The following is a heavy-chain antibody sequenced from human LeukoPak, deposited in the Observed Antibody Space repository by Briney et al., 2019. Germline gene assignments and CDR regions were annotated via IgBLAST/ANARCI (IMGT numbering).Heavy chain of an antibody. J-gene: IGHJ4*02. D-gene: IGHD3-10*01. Sequence: PSETLSLTCAVYGGSFSGYYWSWIRQPPGKGLEWIGEINHSGSTNYNPSLKSRVTISVDTSKNQFSLKLSSVTAADTAVYYCAKDQMGYYYGSGSNFDYWGQGTLVTVSS. CDR3: AKDQMGYYYGSGSNFDY. CDR1: GGSFSGYY. V-gene: IGHV4-34*01. CDR2: INHSGST.